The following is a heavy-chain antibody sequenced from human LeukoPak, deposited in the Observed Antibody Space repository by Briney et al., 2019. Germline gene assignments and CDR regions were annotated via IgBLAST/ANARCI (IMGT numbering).Heavy chain of an antibody. Sequence: ASVKVSCKASGYTFTTYGITWVRQAPGRGLEWMGWISTYNGNTNYAQKLQGRVTMTTDTSTSTAYMELRSLRSDDTAVYYCARGTLRFGELGLHWGQGTLVTASS. D-gene: IGHD3-10*01. J-gene: IGHJ4*02. V-gene: IGHV1-18*01. CDR3: ARGTLRFGELGLH. CDR2: ISTYNGNT. CDR1: GYTFTTYG.